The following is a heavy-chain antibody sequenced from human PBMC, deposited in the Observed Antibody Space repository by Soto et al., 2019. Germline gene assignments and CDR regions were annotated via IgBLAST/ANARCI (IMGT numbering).Heavy chain of an antibody. D-gene: IGHD6-13*01. CDR2: IYYSGST. CDR1: GGSISSSSYY. CDR3: ARDYGEDSSSPYYFDY. Sequence: SEILSLTCTVSGGSISSSSYYWGWIRQPPGKGLEWIGSIYYSGSTYYNPSLKSRVTISVDTSKNQFSLKLSSVTAAGTAVDYCARDYGEDSSSPYYFDYWGQGTLVTVSS. J-gene: IGHJ4*02. V-gene: IGHV4-39*07.